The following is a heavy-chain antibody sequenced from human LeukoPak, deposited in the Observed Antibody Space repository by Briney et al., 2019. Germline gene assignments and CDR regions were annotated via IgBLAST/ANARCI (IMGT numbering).Heavy chain of an antibody. CDR1: GYTFTSYD. Sequence: ASVTVSCTASGYTFTSYDINWVRQATGQGLEWMGWMNPHSGNTGYAQKFQGRVTMTRDTSISTAYMELSSLRSEDTVVYYCARGRDGSGSYSLDNWGQGTLVTVSS. V-gene: IGHV1-8*01. J-gene: IGHJ4*02. CDR3: ARGRDGSGSYSLDN. CDR2: MNPHSGNT. D-gene: IGHD3-10*01.